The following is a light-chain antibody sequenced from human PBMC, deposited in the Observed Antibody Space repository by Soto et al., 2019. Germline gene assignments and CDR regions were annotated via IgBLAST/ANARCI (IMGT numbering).Light chain of an antibody. Sequence: EIVMTQSPATLSVSPGERATLSCRASQSVSSNLAWYQQKPGQAPRLLIYGASTRATGIPARFSGSGSGTEFTLTISSLQSEDFAVYYCQQYNNCPLFGGGTKV. CDR3: QQYNNCPL. V-gene: IGKV3-15*01. CDR2: GAS. CDR1: QSVSSN. J-gene: IGKJ4*01.